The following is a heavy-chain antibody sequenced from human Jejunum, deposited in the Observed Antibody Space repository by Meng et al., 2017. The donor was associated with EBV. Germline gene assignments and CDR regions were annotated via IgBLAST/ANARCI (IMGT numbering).Heavy chain of an antibody. D-gene: IGHD2-15*01. CDR1: GGSLSSYD. CDR3: ARFRHCTGGSCHYYSHMDV. V-gene: IGHV1-69*01. J-gene: IGHJ6*02. Sequence: QVQLVQSGAEVKKPXXXXXXXCKASGGSLSSYDISWVRQAPGHGLEWMGAVIPILSMSNYAQNFEGRVTITADESTSTAYMEPSGLRSQDTAVYYCARFRHCTGGSCHYYSHMDVWGQGTTVTVSS. CDR2: VIPILSMS.